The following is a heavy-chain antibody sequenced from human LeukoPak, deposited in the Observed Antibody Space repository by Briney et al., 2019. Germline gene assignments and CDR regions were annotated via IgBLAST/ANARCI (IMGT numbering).Heavy chain of an antibody. CDR1: GGSISSGDYY. CDR3: ARGEGYCSGGSCYSYGMDV. J-gene: IGHJ6*02. D-gene: IGHD2-15*01. CDR2: IYYSGST. V-gene: IGHV4-39*07. Sequence: SQTLSLTCTVAGGSISSGDYYWGWIRQPPGKGLEWIGSIYYSGSTYYNPSFKSRVTISVDTSKNQFSLKLSSVTAADTAVYYCARGEGYCSGGSCYSYGMDVWGQGTTVTVSS.